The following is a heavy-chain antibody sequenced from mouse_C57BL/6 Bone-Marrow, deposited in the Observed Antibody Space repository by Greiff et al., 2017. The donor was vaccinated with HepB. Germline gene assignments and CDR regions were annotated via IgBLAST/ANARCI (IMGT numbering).Heavy chain of an antibody. V-gene: IGHV1-72*01. Sequence: VKQSCKASGYTFTSYWMHWVKQRPGRGLEWIGRIDPNSGGTKYNEKFKSKATLTVDKPSSTAYMQLSSLTSEDSAVYYCARGYYGSRDYYAMDYWGQGTSVTVSS. J-gene: IGHJ4*01. D-gene: IGHD1-1*01. CDR2: IDPNSGGT. CDR1: GYTFTSYW. CDR3: ARGYYGSRDYYAMDY.